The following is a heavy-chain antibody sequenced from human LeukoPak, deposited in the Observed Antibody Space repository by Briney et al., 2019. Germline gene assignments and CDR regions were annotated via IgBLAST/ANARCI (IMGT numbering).Heavy chain of an antibody. V-gene: IGHV1-69*04. CDR1: GGTFSSYA. D-gene: IGHD5-24*01. CDR2: IIPILGIA. CDR3: ARGAMATTHIDY. Sequence: GASVKVSCKASGGTFSSYAISWVRQAPGQGLEWMGRIIPILGIANYAQKFQGRVTITADKSTSTAYMELSSLRSEDTAVYYCARGAMATTHIDYWGQGTLVTVSS. J-gene: IGHJ4*02.